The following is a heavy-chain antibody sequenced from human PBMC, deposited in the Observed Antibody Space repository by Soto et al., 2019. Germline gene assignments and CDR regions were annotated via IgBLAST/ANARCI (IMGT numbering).Heavy chain of an antibody. CDR1: GFIFSDYY. CDR3: ARESPLTTYYYYGMDV. Sequence: QVQLVESGGGLVKPGGSLRLSCAASGFIFSDYYMSWIRQAPGKGLEWVSYISSSGSTIYYADSVKGRFTISRDNAKNSLYLQMNSLRAEDTAVYYCARESPLTTYYYYGMDVWGQGTTVTVSS. CDR2: ISSSGSTI. V-gene: IGHV3-11*01. J-gene: IGHJ6*02. D-gene: IGHD4-4*01.